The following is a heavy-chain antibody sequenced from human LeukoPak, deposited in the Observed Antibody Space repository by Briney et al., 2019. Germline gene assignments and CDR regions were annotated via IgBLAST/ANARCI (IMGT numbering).Heavy chain of an antibody. V-gene: IGHV3-53*01. Sequence: AGGSLRLSCAASGFTVSSNYMSWVRQAPGEGLEWVSVIYSGGSTYYAESVKGRFTISRDNSKNTLYLQMNSLRVEDTAVYYCARDQNAFDYWGEGTLVTVSS. CDR2: IYSGGST. CDR1: GFTVSSNY. CDR3: ARDQNAFDY. J-gene: IGHJ4*02.